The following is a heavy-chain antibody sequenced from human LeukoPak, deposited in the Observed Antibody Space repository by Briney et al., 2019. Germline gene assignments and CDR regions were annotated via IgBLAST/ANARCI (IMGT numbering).Heavy chain of an antibody. D-gene: IGHD6-13*01. CDR1: GDTFSSYL. V-gene: IGHV1-46*01. Sequence: ASVKVSCKASGDTFSSYLISWVRQAPGQGLEWMGIINPNGGATNYAQKFQDRVTMTRDMSTSTVYMELSSLTSEDTAVYYCARDPAGGPAAADLDYWGQGTLVTVSS. CDR2: INPNGGAT. CDR3: ARDPAGGPAAADLDY. J-gene: IGHJ4*02.